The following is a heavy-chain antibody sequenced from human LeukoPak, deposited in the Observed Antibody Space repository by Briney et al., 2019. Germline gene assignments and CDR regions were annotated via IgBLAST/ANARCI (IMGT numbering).Heavy chain of an antibody. CDR1: GDSIDNYY. CDR2: VYHSGST. Sequence: SETLSLTCTVSGDSIDNYYWSWIRQPPGKGLEWIAYVYHSGSTNYNPSLNGRVTMSLDGSRNQLSLTLTSVTAADTAIYYCSRESGAFCPFGYWGQGTLVIVPP. D-gene: IGHD1-26*01. CDR3: SRESGAFCPFGY. J-gene: IGHJ4*02. V-gene: IGHV4-59*12.